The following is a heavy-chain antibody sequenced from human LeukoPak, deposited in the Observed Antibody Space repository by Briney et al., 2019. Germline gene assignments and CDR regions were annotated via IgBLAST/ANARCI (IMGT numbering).Heavy chain of an antibody. CDR1: GFTFSRYW. J-gene: IGHJ4*02. Sequence: GGSLRLSCAASGFTFSRYWMYWVRQVPGKGLVSVSRISNDGRTTSYADSVKGRFTVSRDNAKNTLYLQMKSLRAEDTAVYHCAREDSSGIDYWGQGTLVSASS. CDR3: AREDSSGIDY. V-gene: IGHV3-74*03. CDR2: ISNDGRTT. D-gene: IGHD6-19*01.